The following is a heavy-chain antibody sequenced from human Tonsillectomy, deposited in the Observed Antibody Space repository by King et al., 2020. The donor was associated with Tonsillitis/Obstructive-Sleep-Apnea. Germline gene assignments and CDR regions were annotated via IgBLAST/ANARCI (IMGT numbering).Heavy chain of an antibody. V-gene: IGHV3-48*02. D-gene: IGHD2-2*01. CDR1: GFTFSTFS. J-gene: IGHJ4*02. CDR3: ARDPSLGSADRGY. Sequence: VQLVESGGGLVQPGGSLRLSCAASGFTFSTFSMIWVRQAPGKGLEWGSYINSRSTLMYYADSVKGRLTISRDNAKNSRYLQLNSLRDEDTAMYYCARDPSLGSADRGYWGQGTLVTVSS. CDR2: INSRSTLM.